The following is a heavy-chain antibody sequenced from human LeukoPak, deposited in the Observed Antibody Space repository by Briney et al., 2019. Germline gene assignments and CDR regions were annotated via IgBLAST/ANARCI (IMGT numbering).Heavy chain of an antibody. CDR2: ISYTGGTT. J-gene: IGHJ5*02. D-gene: IGHD3-22*01. CDR3: ASLYYHDSA. CDR1: GFTFSSYS. V-gene: IGHV3-64D*06. Sequence: GGSLRLSCSASGFTFSSYSMHWVRQAPGKGLEYVSAISYTGGTTYYADSVKGRFTISRDDSKNTLYLQMSSLRAEDTAVYYCASLYYHDSAWGQGTLVTVSS.